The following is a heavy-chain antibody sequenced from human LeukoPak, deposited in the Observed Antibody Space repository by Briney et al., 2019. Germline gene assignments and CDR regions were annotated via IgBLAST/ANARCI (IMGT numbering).Heavy chain of an antibody. V-gene: IGHV3-23*01. CDR3: ATLYSSTSYYYYGMDV. Sequence: PGGSLRLSCAASGFTFSSYAMSWVRQAPGKGLEWVSAISGSDGSTYYADSVKGRFTISRDNSKNTLYLQMNSLRAEDTAVYYCATLYSSTSYYYYGMDVWGQGTRVTVSS. D-gene: IGHD2-2*01. J-gene: IGHJ6*02. CDR1: GFTFSSYA. CDR2: ISGSDGST.